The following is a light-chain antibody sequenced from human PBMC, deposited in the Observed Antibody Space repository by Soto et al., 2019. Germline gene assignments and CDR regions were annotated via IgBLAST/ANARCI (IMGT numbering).Light chain of an antibody. J-gene: IGKJ4*01. CDR2: GAS. CDR1: QSVRSS. V-gene: IGKV3D-15*01. Sequence: VLTQSPATLSLSPGERATLSCRASQSVRSSLAWYQQKPGQAPRLLIYGASTRATGIPARFSGSGSGTEFTLTISSLQSEDVAVYYCQQYSNWPPLTFGGGTKVDIK. CDR3: QQYSNWPPLT.